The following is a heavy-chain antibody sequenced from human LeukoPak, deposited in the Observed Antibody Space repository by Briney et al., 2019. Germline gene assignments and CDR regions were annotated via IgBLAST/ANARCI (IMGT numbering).Heavy chain of an antibody. CDR3: ARLHLVSSGWYPMADS. CDR2: INHSGST. Sequence: PSETLSLTCAVYGGSFSGYYWSWNRQPPGKGLEWIGEINHSGSTNYTPSLKSRVTISVDTSKNQFSLKLSSVTAADTAVYYCARLHLVSSGWYPMADSWGQGTLVTVSS. V-gene: IGHV4-34*01. CDR1: GGSFSGYY. J-gene: IGHJ4*02. D-gene: IGHD6-19*01.